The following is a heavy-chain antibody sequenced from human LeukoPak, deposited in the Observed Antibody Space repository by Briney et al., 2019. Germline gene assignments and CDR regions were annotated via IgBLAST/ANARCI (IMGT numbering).Heavy chain of an antibody. CDR3: ARLPYPYDSSGSPPLDY. CDR2: IYYSGST. Sequence: SETLSLTCTVSGASISSSNYYWCWIRQPPGKGLEWIGGIYYSGSTYYNPSLKSRVTISVDTSKNQFSLKLSSVTAADTAVYYCARLPYPYDSSGSPPLDYWGQGTLVTVSS. D-gene: IGHD3-22*01. V-gene: IGHV4-39*01. CDR1: GASISSSNYY. J-gene: IGHJ4*02.